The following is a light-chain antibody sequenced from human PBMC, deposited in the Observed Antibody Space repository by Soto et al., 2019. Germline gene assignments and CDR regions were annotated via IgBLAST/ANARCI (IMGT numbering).Light chain of an antibody. V-gene: IGLV2-8*01. CDR1: SSDVGGNNY. Sequence: QSALTQPPSASGSPGQSVTISCTGTSSDVGGNNYVSWYQQHPGKAPKLMIYYVNKRPSGVPDRFSGSKSGNTASLTVSGLQAEDEADYYCISYAGSISWVFGGGTKLTVL. CDR3: ISYAGSISWV. CDR2: YVN. J-gene: IGLJ3*02.